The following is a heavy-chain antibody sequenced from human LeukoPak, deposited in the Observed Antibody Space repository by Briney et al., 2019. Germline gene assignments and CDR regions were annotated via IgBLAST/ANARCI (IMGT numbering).Heavy chain of an antibody. D-gene: IGHD7-27*01. Sequence: ASVKVSCKASGYTFTKYGVSWVRQAPGQGLEWIGWINADNGNINYAQNLQGRVTVTTDTSTSTAYMELRSLRSDDTVVYYCARDLALTGDPPFDYWGQGTLVTVSS. CDR2: INADNGNI. CDR1: GYTFTKYG. CDR3: ARDLALTGDPPFDY. V-gene: IGHV1-18*04. J-gene: IGHJ4*02.